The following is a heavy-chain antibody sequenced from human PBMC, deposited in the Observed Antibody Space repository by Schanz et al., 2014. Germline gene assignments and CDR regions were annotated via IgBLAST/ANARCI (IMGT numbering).Heavy chain of an antibody. J-gene: IGHJ4*02. D-gene: IGHD2-2*01. CDR3: ARGGFFDSTSFDS. CDR1: GYTFTSYY. V-gene: IGHV1-46*03. Sequence: QVQLVQSGAEVKKPGASVKVSCEASGYTFTSYYIHWFRQAPGQGLEWMGLINPSVGNTNYAQKFQGRLTVTRDTSTSTVNMELSSLRSEDTAVYYCARGGFFDSTSFDSWGQGTLVTVSS. CDR2: INPSVGNT.